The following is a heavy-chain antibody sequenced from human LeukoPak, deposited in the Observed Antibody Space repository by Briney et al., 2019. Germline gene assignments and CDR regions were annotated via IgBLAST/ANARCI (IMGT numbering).Heavy chain of an antibody. CDR1: GGSFSGYY. V-gene: IGHV4-34*01. CDR2: VYYSGST. J-gene: IGHJ4*02. CDR3: ATYSGSYFVDH. D-gene: IGHD1-26*01. Sequence: PSETLSLTCAVYGGSFSGYYWGWIRQTPGKGLEWIGTVYYSGSTYYNTSLKSRLTISVDTSKNQISLQLTSVTAADMAVYYCATYSGSYFVDHWGQGTLVTVSS.